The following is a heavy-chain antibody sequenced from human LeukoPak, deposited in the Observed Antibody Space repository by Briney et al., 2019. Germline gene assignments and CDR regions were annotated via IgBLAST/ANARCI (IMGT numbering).Heavy chain of an antibody. CDR2: INPSSGRT. D-gene: IGHD2-2*01. V-gene: IGHV1-2*02. Sequence: ASVKVSCKSSGYTFTCYYMHWVRQAPGQGLECMGWINPSSGRTNYAQNFQDRVAMTRDTSISTAYMELSSLRSDDTAVYYCARGSSIHVLLYHYYYMDVWGKGTTVAVSS. CDR1: GYTFTCYY. J-gene: IGHJ6*03. CDR3: ARGSSIHVLLYHYYYMDV.